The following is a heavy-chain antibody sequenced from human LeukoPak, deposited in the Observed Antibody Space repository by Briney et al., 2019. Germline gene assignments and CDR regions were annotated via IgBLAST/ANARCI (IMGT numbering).Heavy chain of an antibody. V-gene: IGHV3-48*03. D-gene: IGHD2-2*01. J-gene: IGHJ4*02. Sequence: GGSLRLSCAASGFTFSSYEINWVRQVPGKGLEWVAHISGSGSTFYYADSVKGRFTISRDNSKNTLYLQMNSLRAEDTAVYYCAKVYCSSTSCYYSNWGQGTLVTVSS. CDR2: ISGSGSTF. CDR1: GFTFSSYE. CDR3: AKVYCSSTSCYYSN.